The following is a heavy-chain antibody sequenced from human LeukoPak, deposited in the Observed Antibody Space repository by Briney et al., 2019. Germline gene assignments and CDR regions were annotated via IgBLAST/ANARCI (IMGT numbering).Heavy chain of an antibody. J-gene: IGHJ4*02. D-gene: IGHD3-9*01. CDR1: GFTFSSYG. Sequence: PGGSLRLSCTASGFTFSSYGMHWVRQAPGKGLEWVAFIRYDGSNKYYADSVKGRFTISRDNSKNTLYLQMNSLRAEDTAVYYCAKDRGTYYDILTGYPDYWGQGTLVTVSS. V-gene: IGHV3-30*02. CDR2: IRYDGSNK. CDR3: AKDRGTYYDILTGYPDY.